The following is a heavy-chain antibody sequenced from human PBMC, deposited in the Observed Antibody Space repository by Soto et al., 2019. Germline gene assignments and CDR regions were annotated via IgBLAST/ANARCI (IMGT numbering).Heavy chain of an antibody. CDR2: ISAYNGNT. J-gene: IGHJ6*02. Sequence: ASVKVSCKASGYTFTSYGSSWVRQAPGQGLEWMGWISAYNGNTNYAQKLQGRVTMTTDTSTSTAYMELRSLRSDDTAVYYCARDGRGSSSRIPYYYYGMDVWGQGTTVTVSS. CDR1: GYTFTSYG. D-gene: IGHD6-6*01. CDR3: ARDGRGSSSRIPYYYYGMDV. V-gene: IGHV1-18*01.